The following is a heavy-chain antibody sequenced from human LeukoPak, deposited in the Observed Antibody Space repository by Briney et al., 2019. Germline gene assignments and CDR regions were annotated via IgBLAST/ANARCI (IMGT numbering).Heavy chain of an antibody. CDR2: IIPILGIA. J-gene: IGHJ6*02. D-gene: IGHD1-20*01. Sequence: ASVKVSCKASGGTFSSYAISWVRQAPGQGLEWMGRIIPILGIANYAQKFQGRVTITADKSTSTAYMELSSLRSEDTAVYYCAANQYNWNGGGYYYYGMDVWGQGTTVTVSS. CDR3: AANQYNWNGGGYYYYGMDV. V-gene: IGHV1-69*04. CDR1: GGTFSSYA.